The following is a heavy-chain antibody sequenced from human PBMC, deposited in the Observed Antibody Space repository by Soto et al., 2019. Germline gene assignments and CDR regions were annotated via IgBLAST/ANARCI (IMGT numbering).Heavy chain of an antibody. D-gene: IGHD3-22*01. J-gene: IGHJ4*02. CDR1: GYTFTSYY. Sequence: QVQLVQSGAEVKKPGASVKVSCKASGYTFTSYYMHWVRQAPGQGLEWMGIINPSGGSTSYAQKCQGRVTMTRDTSTSTVYMELSSLRSEDTAVYYCARDPNYYDSRSLGFDYWGQGTLVTVSS. CDR2: INPSGGST. V-gene: IGHV1-46*01. CDR3: ARDPNYYDSRSLGFDY.